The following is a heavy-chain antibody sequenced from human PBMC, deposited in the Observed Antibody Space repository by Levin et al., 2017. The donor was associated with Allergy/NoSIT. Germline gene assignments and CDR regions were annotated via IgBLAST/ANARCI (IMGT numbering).Heavy chain of an antibody. Sequence: ASVKVSCKASGYTFTAYYVHWVRQAPGQELEWMGWINPNSGGANSAQKFQDRVTMTRDTSISTVYMELSRLRSDDTAVYYCARGPNTAAFDYWGQGTLVAVSS. CDR2: INPNSGGA. CDR1: GYTFTAYY. CDR3: ARGPNTAAFDY. D-gene: IGHD6-13*01. V-gene: IGHV1-2*02. J-gene: IGHJ4*02.